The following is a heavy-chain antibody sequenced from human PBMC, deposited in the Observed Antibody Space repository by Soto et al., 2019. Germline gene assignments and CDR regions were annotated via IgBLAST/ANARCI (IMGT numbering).Heavy chain of an antibody. Sequence: QVQLQESGSGLLKPSQSLSLTCTVSGVSLNTADTWWRWIRKSPGKGLEFIGYYHSSGRTYYDESLGSPFIISADTSNSQFSLKLSSVTVADTAVYFCVRSRQMESGNDSGLHVWGQGTTVTVSS. J-gene: IGHJ6*02. D-gene: IGHD1-1*01. V-gene: IGHV4-30-4*01. CDR2: YHSSGRT. CDR1: GVSLNTADTW. CDR3: VRSRQMESGNDSGLHV.